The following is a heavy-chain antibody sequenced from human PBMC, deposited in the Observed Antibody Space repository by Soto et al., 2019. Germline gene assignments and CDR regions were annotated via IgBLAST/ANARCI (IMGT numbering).Heavy chain of an antibody. V-gene: IGHV3-23*01. J-gene: IGHJ4*02. CDR3: ATYSSPFDY. D-gene: IGHD6-13*01. Sequence: GGSLRLSCAASGFTVSSNYMSWVRQAPGKGLEWVSAISATGTTTYYADSVKGRFTISRDNSKRTLFLQMDSLSPEDTAVYYCATYSSPFDYWGQGTLVTVSS. CDR2: ISATGTTT. CDR1: GFTVSSNY.